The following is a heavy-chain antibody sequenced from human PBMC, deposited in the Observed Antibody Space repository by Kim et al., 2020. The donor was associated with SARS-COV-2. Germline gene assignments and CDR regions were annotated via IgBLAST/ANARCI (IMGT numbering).Heavy chain of an antibody. D-gene: IGHD3-10*01. J-gene: IGHJ4*02. Sequence: GGSLRLSCAASGFTLSNYWMTWVRQAPGEGLEWVANIKEDGSEKYYVDSVKGRFTISRDNAKNSLYLQMNSLKVEDTAIYYCARANYYGSGSYFSFFDFWGQGTLVTVSS. CDR3: ARANYYGSGSYFSFFDF. V-gene: IGHV3-7*04. CDR2: IKEDGSEK. CDR1: GFTLSNYW.